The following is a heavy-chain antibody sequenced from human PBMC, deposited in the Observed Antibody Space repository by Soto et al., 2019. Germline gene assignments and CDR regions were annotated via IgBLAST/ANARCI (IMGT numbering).Heavy chain of an antibody. CDR3: ARHEVVQDSSWYVEPYYYMDV. CDR2: IYYSGST. Sequence: SETLSLTCTVSGGSISSYYWSWIRQPPGKGLEWIGYIYYSGSTNYNPSLKSRVTISVDTSKNQFSLKLSSVTAADTAVYYCARHEVVQDSSWYVEPYYYMDVWGKGTTVTVSS. V-gene: IGHV4-59*08. J-gene: IGHJ6*03. D-gene: IGHD6-13*01. CDR1: GGSISSYY.